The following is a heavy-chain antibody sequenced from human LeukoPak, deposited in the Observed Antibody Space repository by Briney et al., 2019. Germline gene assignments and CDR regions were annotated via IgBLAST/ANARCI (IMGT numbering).Heavy chain of an antibody. V-gene: IGHV4-59*01. Sequence: PSETLSLTCTVSGGSISSYYWNWIRQPPGKELEWIGYIFSSGSTNYNPSLRSRVTISVDTSKNQFSLKLSSVTAADTAVYYCARGPYYSDYWDQGTLVTVSS. CDR3: ARGPYYSDY. J-gene: IGHJ4*02. CDR2: IFSSGST. CDR1: GGSISSYY.